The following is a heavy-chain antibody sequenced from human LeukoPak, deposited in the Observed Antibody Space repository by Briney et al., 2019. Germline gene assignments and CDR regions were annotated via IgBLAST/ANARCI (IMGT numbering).Heavy chain of an antibody. D-gene: IGHD6-13*01. CDR3: ASRGLAAADH. CDR2: IIPIFGTA. CDR1: GGTFSSYA. J-gene: IGHJ4*02. V-gene: IGHV1-69*05. Sequence: GASVKVSXTASGGTFSSYAISWVRQAPGQGLEWMGRIIPIFGTANYAQKFQRRVTITTDESTSTAYMELSSLRSEDTAVYYCASRGLAAADHWGQGTLVTVSS.